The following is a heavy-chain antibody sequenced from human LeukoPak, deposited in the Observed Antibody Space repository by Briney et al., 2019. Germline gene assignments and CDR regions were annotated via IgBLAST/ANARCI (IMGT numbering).Heavy chain of an antibody. V-gene: IGHV4-59*01. D-gene: IGHD3-3*02. J-gene: IGHJ6*03. CDR1: GGSISSYY. CDR2: IYYSGST. CDR3: ARVLLEGPYYYYMDV. Sequence: ASETLSLTCTVSGGSISSYYWSWIRQPPGKGLEWIGYIYYSGSTNYNPSLKSRVTISVDTSKNQFSLKLSSVTAADTAVYYCARVLLEGPYYYYMDVWGKGTTVTVSS.